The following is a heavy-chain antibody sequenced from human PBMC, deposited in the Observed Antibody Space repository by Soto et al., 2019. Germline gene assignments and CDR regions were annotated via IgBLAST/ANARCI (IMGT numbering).Heavy chain of an antibody. Sequence: QVQLVESGGGVVQPGQSLRLSCAASGFTVSNYGMHWVRQAPGKGLEWVAVIWKDGNNKYYRDSVKGRFTISRDNSKNTLELQMSSLRGEDTAVYYCARGEGWTDAAFDIWGQGTMVTVSS. CDR3: ARGEGWTDAAFDI. D-gene: IGHD2-15*01. J-gene: IGHJ3*02. CDR2: IWKDGNNK. V-gene: IGHV3-33*01. CDR1: GFTVSNYG.